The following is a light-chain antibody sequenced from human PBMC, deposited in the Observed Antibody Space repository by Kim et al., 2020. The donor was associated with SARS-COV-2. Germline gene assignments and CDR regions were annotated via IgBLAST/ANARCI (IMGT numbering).Light chain of an antibody. J-gene: IGLJ2*01. CDR1: SSNIGAGYD. Sequence: RVTESCTGSSSNIGAGYDVHWYQQLPGTAPKLLIYGNTNRPSGVPDRFSGSKSGTSASLAITGLQAEDEADYYCQSYDSSLSGSVFGGGTQLTVL. CDR2: GNT. CDR3: QSYDSSLSGSV. V-gene: IGLV1-40*01.